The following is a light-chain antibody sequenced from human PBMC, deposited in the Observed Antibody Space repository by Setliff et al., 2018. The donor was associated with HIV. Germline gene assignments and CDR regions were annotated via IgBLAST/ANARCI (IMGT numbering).Light chain of an antibody. J-gene: IGLJ1*01. CDR2: EVS. CDR3: CSYTSSNTHV. Sequence: QSALAQPPSASGSPGQSVTISCTGTSSDVGAYNHVSWYQQHPGKAPKVMIYEVSKRPSGVPARFSGSKSGNTASLTVSGLQAEDEADYYCCSYTSSNTHVFGTGTKSPS. V-gene: IGLV2-8*01. CDR1: SSDVGAYNH.